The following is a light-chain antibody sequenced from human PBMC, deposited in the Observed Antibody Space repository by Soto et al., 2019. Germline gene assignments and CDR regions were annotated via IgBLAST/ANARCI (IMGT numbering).Light chain of an antibody. CDR2: ETN. CDR3: GTWDSSLNTDV. CDR1: SSSIGSNY. J-gene: IGLJ1*01. V-gene: IGLV1-51*01. Sequence: QSVLTQPPSVSAAPGQKVTISCSGSSSSIGSNYVCWYQQFPGAAPKLVMYETNKRPSGIPDRFSGSKSGTSATLGITGLQTGDEADYYCGTWDSSLNTDVFGTGTKVTAL.